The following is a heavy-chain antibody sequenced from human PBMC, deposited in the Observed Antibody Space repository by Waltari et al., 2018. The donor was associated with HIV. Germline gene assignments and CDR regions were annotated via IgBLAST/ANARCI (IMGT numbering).Heavy chain of an antibody. D-gene: IGHD3-22*01. J-gene: IGHJ3*02. V-gene: IGHV4-38-2*02. CDR2: IYRSGTT. CDR1: ASSISSNYY. Sequence: QVLLQESGPRLVKSSETLSLTCTVSASSISSNYYWGCIRQAPGEGSEWIGSIYRSGTTYYNPSFKTRVTISVNMSKNQYSLKLSSLTAADTAVYYCARDQDYYDSSGYTSYAFDIWGRGTMIIVSS. CDR3: ARDQDYYDSSGYTSYAFDI.